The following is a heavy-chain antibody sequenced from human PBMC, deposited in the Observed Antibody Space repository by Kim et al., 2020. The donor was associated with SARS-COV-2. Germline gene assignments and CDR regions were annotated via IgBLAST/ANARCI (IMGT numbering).Heavy chain of an antibody. Sequence: WETLSLTCTVSGGSISSYYWSWILQPPGKGLEWIGYICYSGSTNYNPSLKSRVTISVDTSKNQFSLKLSSGTGADTAVYYCAGDHREGVQYTANLYSDL. V-gene: IGHV4-59*01. CDR3: AGDHREGVQYTANLYSDL. J-gene: IGHJ2*01. CDR2: ICYSGST. CDR1: GGSISSYY. D-gene: IGHD1-1*01.